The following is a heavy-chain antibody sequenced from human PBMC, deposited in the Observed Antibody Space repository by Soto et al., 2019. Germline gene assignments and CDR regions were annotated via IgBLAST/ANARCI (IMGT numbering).Heavy chain of an antibody. J-gene: IGHJ6*02. V-gene: IGHV3-30*18. CDR3: AKDLGSGKPYYYYAMDV. Sequence: GGSLRLSCGASGFIFSKYGMHWVRQAPGKGLEWVAVISYDGSNKYYAESVKGRFIISRDKSENTLYLQMNSLRAEDTALYYCAKDLGSGKPYYYYAMDVWGQGTTVTVSS. D-gene: IGHD3-10*01. CDR2: ISYDGSNK. CDR1: GFIFSKYG.